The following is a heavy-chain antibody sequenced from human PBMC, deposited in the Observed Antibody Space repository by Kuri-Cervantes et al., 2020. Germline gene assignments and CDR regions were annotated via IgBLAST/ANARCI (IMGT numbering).Heavy chain of an antibody. CDR1: RFSFSTYS. CDR2: ISPTSVAI. V-gene: IGHV3-48*02. CDR3: ARLSRGLDI. Sequence: GESLKISCTAFRFSFSTYSMNWVRQAPGKGLEWVFKISPTSVAIYYADSVKGRFTIPRDNARNSLYLQMDSLKDEDTAVYYCARLSRGLDIWGQGTMVTVSS. J-gene: IGHJ3*02.